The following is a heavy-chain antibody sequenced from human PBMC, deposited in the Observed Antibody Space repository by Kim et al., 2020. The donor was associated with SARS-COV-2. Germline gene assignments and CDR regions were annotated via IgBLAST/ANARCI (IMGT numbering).Heavy chain of an antibody. D-gene: IGHD2-2*01. CDR2: IYYSGST. J-gene: IGHJ6*02. CDR3: ARHEPASRDAPYYYYYGMDV. Sequence: SETLSLTCTVSGGSISSSSYYWGWIRQPPGKGLEWIGSIYYSGSTYYNPSLKSRVTISVDTSKNQFSLKLSSVTAADTAVYYCARHEPASRDAPYYYYYGMDVWGQGTTVTVSS. V-gene: IGHV4-39*01. CDR1: GGSISSSSYY.